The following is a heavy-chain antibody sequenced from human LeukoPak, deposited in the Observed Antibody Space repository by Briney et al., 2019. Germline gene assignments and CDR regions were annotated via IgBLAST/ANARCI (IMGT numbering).Heavy chain of an antibody. Sequence: SVKVSCKASGGTFSSYAISWVRQAPGQGLEWMGRIIPILGIANYAQKFQGRVTIIADKSTSTAYMELSSLRSEDTAVYYCASESRGIPNWFDPWGQGTLVTVSS. D-gene: IGHD6-13*01. CDR3: ASESRGIPNWFDP. V-gene: IGHV1-69*04. J-gene: IGHJ5*02. CDR1: GGTFSSYA. CDR2: IIPILGIA.